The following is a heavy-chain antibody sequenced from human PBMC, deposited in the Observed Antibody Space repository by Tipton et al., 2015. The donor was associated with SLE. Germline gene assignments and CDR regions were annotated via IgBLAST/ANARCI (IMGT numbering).Heavy chain of an antibody. CDR2: VWNSVST. CDR3: ARQRLRLLSPLDA. CDR1: GGSISSSNYY. J-gene: IGHJ6*02. V-gene: IGHV4-39*01. D-gene: IGHD3-10*01. Sequence: TLSLTCTVSGGSISSSNYYWGWIRQPPGKGLEWIACVWNSVSTNYDPSLKSRGTISVDTSKNHFSLELTSVTAADTAVYYCARQRLRLLSPLDAWGQGTTVTVS.